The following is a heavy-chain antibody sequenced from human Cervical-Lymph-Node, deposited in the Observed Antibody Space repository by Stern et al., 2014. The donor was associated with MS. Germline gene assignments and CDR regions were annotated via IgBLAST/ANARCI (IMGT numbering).Heavy chain of an antibody. V-gene: IGHV3-33*01. CDR3: AREVMTTVGNDAFDI. CDR2: MWYDGSNK. D-gene: IGHD4-23*01. Sequence: VQLVESGGGVVQPGRSLRLSCAASGFTFSSYGMHWVRQAPGKGVAWGAVMWYDGSNKYYADSVKGRFTISRDNSKNTLYLQMNSLRAEDTAVYYCAREVMTTVGNDAFDIWGQGTMVTVSS. CDR1: GFTFSSYG. J-gene: IGHJ3*02.